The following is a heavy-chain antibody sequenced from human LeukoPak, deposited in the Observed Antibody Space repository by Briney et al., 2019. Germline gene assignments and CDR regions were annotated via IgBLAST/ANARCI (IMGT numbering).Heavy chain of an antibody. D-gene: IGHD3-16*02. CDR2: INPSGGST. Sequence: ASVKVSCKASGYTFTSYYMHWVRQAPGQGLEWMGIINPSGGSTSYAQKFQGRVTMTRDTPTSTVYMELSSLRSEDTAVYYCARAADYVWGNYRIFDYWGQGTLVTVSS. J-gene: IGHJ4*02. V-gene: IGHV1-46*01. CDR3: ARAADYVWGNYRIFDY. CDR1: GYTFTSYY.